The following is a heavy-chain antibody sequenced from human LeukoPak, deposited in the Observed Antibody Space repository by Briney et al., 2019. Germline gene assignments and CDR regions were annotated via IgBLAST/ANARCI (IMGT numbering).Heavy chain of an antibody. J-gene: IGHJ3*02. V-gene: IGHV3-30*14. D-gene: IGHD1-26*01. CDR3: ARGGSYPNDPFDI. Sequence: GGSLRLSCAASGFTFSSYAMHWVRQAPGKGLEWVAVISYDGSNKYYADSVEGRITISRDNSKNTLFLQMNNLRAEDTAVYYCARGGSYPNDPFDIWGQGTRVTVTS. CDR1: GFTFSSYA. CDR2: ISYDGSNK.